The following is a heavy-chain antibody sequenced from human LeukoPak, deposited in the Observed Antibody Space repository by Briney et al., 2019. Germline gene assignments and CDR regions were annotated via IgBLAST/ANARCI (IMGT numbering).Heavy chain of an antibody. CDR1: GYTFTSYG. J-gene: IGHJ4*02. V-gene: IGHV1-2*02. Sequence: ASVKVSCKASGYTFTSYGISWVRQAPGQGLEWMGWINPNSGGTNYAQKFQGRVTMTRGTSISTAYMELSRLRSDDTAVYYCARVKGDGYIDYWGQGTLVTVSS. CDR2: INPNSGGT. D-gene: IGHD5-24*01. CDR3: ARVKGDGYIDY.